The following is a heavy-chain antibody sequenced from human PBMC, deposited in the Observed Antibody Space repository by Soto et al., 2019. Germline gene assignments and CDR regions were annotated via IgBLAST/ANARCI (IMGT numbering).Heavy chain of an antibody. CDR3: ARANDYSNWYYYYGMDV. V-gene: IGHV4-61*08. CDR1: GGSISSGGYY. CDR2: IYYSGST. J-gene: IGHJ6*02. D-gene: IGHD4-4*01. Sequence: SETLSLTCSVSGGSISSGGYYWSWIRQHAGKGLEWIGYIYYSGSTNYNPSLKSRVTISVDTSKNQFSLKLSSVTAADTAVYYCARANDYSNWYYYYGMDVWGQGTTVTVSS.